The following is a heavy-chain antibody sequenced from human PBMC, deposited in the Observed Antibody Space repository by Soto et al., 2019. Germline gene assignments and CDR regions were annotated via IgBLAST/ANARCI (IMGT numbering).Heavy chain of an antibody. J-gene: IGHJ4*02. Sequence: SVKVSCKASGGTFSSYAISWVRQAPGQGLEWMGGIIPIFGTANYAQKFQGRVTITADESTSTAYMELSSLRSEDTAVYYCASRRSYYYGSGTFFDYWGQGTLVPVSS. CDR2: IIPIFGTA. V-gene: IGHV1-69*13. CDR3: ASRRSYYYGSGTFFDY. D-gene: IGHD3-10*01. CDR1: GGTFSSYA.